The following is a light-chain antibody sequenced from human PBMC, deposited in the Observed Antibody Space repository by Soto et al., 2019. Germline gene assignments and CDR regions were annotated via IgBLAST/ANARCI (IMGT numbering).Light chain of an antibody. CDR3: MQGTYWPRLT. CDR1: QSLVYSDGNTY. CDR2: KVS. J-gene: IGKJ4*01. Sequence: DVVMTQSPLSLPVTLGQPASISCRSSQSLVYSDGNTYLNWFHQRQGQSPRRIIYKVSNRDSGVQDRFSGSGSGTDFTLKISRVEDEDVGVYYCMQGTYWPRLTFGGGTKVELK. V-gene: IGKV2-30*01.